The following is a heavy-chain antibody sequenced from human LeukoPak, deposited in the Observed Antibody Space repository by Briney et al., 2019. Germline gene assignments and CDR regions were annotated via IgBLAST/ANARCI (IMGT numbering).Heavy chain of an antibody. V-gene: IGHV4-59*08. CDR1: GDSISSYY. CDR2: IYYSGST. CDR3: TRLGRSGSCKSGFCYGLYFQH. Sequence: PSETLSLTCTVSGDSISSYYWSWIRQPTGKGLEWIGYIYYSGSTNYNPSLKSRVTISIDTSKNQFSLKLSSVTAADTAVYYCTRLGRSGSCKSGFCYGLYFQHWGQGTLVTVSS. D-gene: IGHD2-15*01. J-gene: IGHJ1*01.